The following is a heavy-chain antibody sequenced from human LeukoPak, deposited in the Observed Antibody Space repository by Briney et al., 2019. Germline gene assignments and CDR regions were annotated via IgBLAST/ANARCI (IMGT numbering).Heavy chain of an antibody. Sequence: GGSLRLSCAASGFTFSSYNMNWVRQAPGKGLEWVSYISNSGSSIYYAGSVEGRFTVSRDNAKTSLYLQMNSLRAEDTAVYYCARDPGYSSGWYDYWGQGTLVTVSS. CDR1: GFTFSSYN. J-gene: IGHJ4*02. CDR3: ARDPGYSSGWYDY. CDR2: ISNSGSSI. V-gene: IGHV3-48*01. D-gene: IGHD6-19*01.